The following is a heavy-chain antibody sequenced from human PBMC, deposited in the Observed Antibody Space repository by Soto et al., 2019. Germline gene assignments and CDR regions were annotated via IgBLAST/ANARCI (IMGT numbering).Heavy chain of an antibody. CDR1: GGSFSGYY. D-gene: IGHD2-8*02. J-gene: IGHJ4*02. CDR3: ARDKITGLFDY. Sequence: SETLSLTCAVYGGSFSGYYWTWIRQPPGTGLEWIGEINHGGSTNYNPSPKSRVTISVDTSKNQFSLKLTSVTAADTAVYYCARDKITGLFDYWGQGTLVTVSS. CDR2: INHGGST. V-gene: IGHV4-34*01.